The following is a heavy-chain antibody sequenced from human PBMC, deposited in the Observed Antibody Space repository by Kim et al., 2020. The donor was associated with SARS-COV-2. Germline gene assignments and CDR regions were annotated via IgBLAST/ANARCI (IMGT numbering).Heavy chain of an antibody. V-gene: IGHV4-31*11. Sequence: SETLSLTCAVSGASISGSGYYWSWLRQFPGKALEWIANIYFSGTTYYNPALKSQATISVDTSKNQFSLQLKSVTAADTAMYYCARDTADGYKAAFDLWGQGTMVTVSS. D-gene: IGHD6-25*01. CDR2: IYFSGTT. CDR1: GASISGSGYY. J-gene: IGHJ3*01. CDR3: ARDTADGYKAAFDL.